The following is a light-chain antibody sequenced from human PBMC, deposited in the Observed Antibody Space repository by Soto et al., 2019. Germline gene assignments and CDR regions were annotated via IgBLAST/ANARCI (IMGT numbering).Light chain of an antibody. Sequence: DIVMTQSPLSLPVTPGEPASISCRSSQSLLHSNGYNYLDWYLQKPGQSPQLLIYLGSNRASGVPDRFSGSGSGTDFTLKISRLEAEDVGVYYSMQALQTPWTFGQGTKVEIK. CDR1: QSLLHSNGYNY. CDR3: MQALQTPWT. CDR2: LGS. J-gene: IGKJ1*01. V-gene: IGKV2-28*01.